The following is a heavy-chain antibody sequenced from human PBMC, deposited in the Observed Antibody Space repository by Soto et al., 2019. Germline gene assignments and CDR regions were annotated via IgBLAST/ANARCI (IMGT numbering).Heavy chain of an antibody. V-gene: IGHV4-4*02. CDR2: VYHTGST. J-gene: IGHJ4*02. CDR3: ARAKLCNTLSCPHSFDT. D-gene: IGHD2-15*01. CDR1: GGSISTNNW. Sequence: QVLLQESGPGLINASGTLSLTCGVSGGSISTNNWWSGVRQTPGQGLEGIAEVYHTGSTNYNPSLKSRLTISVDKSKNQFSLRLTSVTAADSAVYYCARAKLCNTLSCPHSFDTWGQGTLVSVSS.